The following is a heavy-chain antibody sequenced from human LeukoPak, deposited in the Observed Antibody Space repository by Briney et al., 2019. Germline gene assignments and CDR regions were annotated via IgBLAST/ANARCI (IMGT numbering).Heavy chain of an antibody. V-gene: IGHV3-30*18. D-gene: IGHD3-22*01. CDR2: ISYDGSNK. Sequence: GGSLRLSCAASGFTFSSYGMHWVRQAPGKGLEWVAVISYDGSNKYYADSVKGRFTISRDNSKNTLYLQMNSLRAEDTAVYYCAKDPGDYYDSSGPSGCYWGQGTLVTVSS. CDR3: AKDPGDYYDSSGPSGCY. CDR1: GFTFSSYG. J-gene: IGHJ4*02.